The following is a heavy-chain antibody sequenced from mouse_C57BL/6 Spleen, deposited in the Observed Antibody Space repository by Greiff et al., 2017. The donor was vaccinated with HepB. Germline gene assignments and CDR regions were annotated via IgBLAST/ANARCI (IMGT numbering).Heavy chain of an antibody. D-gene: IGHD2-4*01. CDR3: ARSRDDYVAWFAY. CDR1: GFSLTSYG. Sequence: VKLMESGPGLVQPSQSLSITCTVSGFSLTSYGVHWVRQSPGKGLEWLGVIWSGGSTDYNAAFISRLSISKDNSKSQVFFKRNSLQADDTGIYYWARSRDDYVAWFAYWGQGTLVTVAA. J-gene: IGHJ3*01. CDR2: IWSGGST. V-gene: IGHV2-2*01.